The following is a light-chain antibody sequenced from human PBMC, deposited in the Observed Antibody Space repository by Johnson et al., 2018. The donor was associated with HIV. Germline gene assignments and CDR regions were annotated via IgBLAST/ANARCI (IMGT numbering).Light chain of an antibody. V-gene: IGLV1-51*02. Sequence: QPVLTQPPSVSAAPGQKVTISCSGSSSNIGNNYVSWYQQLPGTAPKLLIYENNKRPSGIPDRFSGSKSGTSATLGINGLQTGDEADYYCGTWDSSLSAGGVFGTGTKVTGL. CDR1: SSNIGNNY. J-gene: IGLJ1*01. CDR3: GTWDSSLSAGGV. CDR2: ENN.